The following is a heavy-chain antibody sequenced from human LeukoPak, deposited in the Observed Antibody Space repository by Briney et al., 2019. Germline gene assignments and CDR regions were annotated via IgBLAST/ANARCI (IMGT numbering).Heavy chain of an antibody. V-gene: IGHV1-2*02. CDR3: ARDHDYDILRGYMDV. J-gene: IGHJ6*03. D-gene: IGHD3-9*01. CDR2: INPNSGGT. CDR1: GYTFTGYY. Sequence: GASVKVSCKASGYTFTGYYMHWVRQAPGQGLEWMGWINPNSGGTNYAQKFQGRVTMTRDTSISTAYMELSRLRSDDTAVYYCARDHDYDILRGYMDVWGKGTTVTISS.